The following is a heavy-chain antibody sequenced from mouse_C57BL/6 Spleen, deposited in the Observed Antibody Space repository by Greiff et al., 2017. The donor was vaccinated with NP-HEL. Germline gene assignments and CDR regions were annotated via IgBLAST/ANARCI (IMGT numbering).Heavy chain of an antibody. CDR1: GYSFTSYY. CDR3: ARWAAQVFAY. Sequence: QVQLKQSGPELVKPGASVKISCKASGYSFTSYYIHWVKQRPGQGLEWIGWIYPGSGNTKYNEKFKGKATLTADTSSSTAYMQLSSLTSEDSAVYYCARWAAQVFAYWGQGTLVTVSA. J-gene: IGHJ3*01. CDR2: IYPGSGNT. D-gene: IGHD3-2*02. V-gene: IGHV1-66*01.